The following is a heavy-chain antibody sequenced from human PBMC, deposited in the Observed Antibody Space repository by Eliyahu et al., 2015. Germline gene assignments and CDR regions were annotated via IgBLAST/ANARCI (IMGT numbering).Heavy chain of an antibody. CDR2: IYPGDSDT. J-gene: IGHJ6*02. Sequence: KGLEWMGIIYPGDSDTRYSPSFQGQVTISADKSISTAYLQWSSLKAPDTAMYYCARHSNWGASYYYGMDVWGQGTTVTVSS. V-gene: IGHV5-51*01. D-gene: IGHD7-27*01. CDR3: ARHSNWGASYYYGMDV.